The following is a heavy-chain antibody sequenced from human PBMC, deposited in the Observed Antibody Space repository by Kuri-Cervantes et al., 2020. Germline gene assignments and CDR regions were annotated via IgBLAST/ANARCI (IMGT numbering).Heavy chain of an antibody. Sequence: SETLSLTCTVSGGSISGSTYYWGWIRQPPGKELEWIGTIYYSGSTYYNSSLKSRVTISVDTSKNQFSLELSSVTAADTAVYYCARGLSADTAMPYYFDYWGQGTLVTVSS. CDR2: IYYSGST. D-gene: IGHD5-18*01. J-gene: IGHJ4*02. CDR3: ARGLSADTAMPYYFDY. CDR1: GGSISGSTYY. V-gene: IGHV4-39*01.